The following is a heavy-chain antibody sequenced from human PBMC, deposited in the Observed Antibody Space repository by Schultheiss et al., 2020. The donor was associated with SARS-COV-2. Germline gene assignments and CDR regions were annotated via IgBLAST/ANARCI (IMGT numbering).Heavy chain of an antibody. J-gene: IGHJ4*02. V-gene: IGHV2-5*01. Sequence: SGPTLVKPTQTLTLTCTFSGFSLSTSGVGVGWIRQPPGKALEWLAHIFSNDEKSYSTSLKSRLTISKDTSKNQVVLTMTNMDPVDTATYYCARIISSWYYFDYWGQGTLVTVSS. CDR2: IFSNDEK. D-gene: IGHD6-13*01. CDR1: GFSLSTSGVG. CDR3: ARIISSWYYFDY.